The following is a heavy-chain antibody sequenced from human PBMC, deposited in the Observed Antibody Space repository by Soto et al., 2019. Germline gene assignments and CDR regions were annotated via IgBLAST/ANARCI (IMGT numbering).Heavy chain of an antibody. D-gene: IGHD2-15*01. CDR1: GLTFRDST. CDR2: IVVGSGNT. CDR3: AADVLTYCNGGYFFDLFDT. V-gene: IGHV1-58*01. Sequence: VASGKVSGESSGLTFRDSTVQRVRLRRGRRLECIGWIVVGSGNTHYAQDFQGRVTIKRDMSTDTVYMELSSLSSEDSVVFICAADVLTYCNGGYFFDLFDTCGHGIKVTVSS. J-gene: IGHJ3*02.